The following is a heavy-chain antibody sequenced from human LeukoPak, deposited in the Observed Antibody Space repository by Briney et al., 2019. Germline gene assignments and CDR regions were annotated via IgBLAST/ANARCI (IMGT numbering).Heavy chain of an antibody. D-gene: IGHD1/OR15-1a*01. Sequence: SQTLSLTCAISGDSVSNKNAAWNWIRQSPSRGLEWLGRTYYRSKWYNDYAISVKSRVTINPDTSKNQFSLQLNSVTPGDTAVYYCAREFPPIPSTGTTLDCWGQGILVTVSS. V-gene: IGHV6-1*01. J-gene: IGHJ4*02. CDR1: GDSVSNKNAA. CDR3: AREFPPIPSTGTTLDC. CDR2: TYYRSKWYN.